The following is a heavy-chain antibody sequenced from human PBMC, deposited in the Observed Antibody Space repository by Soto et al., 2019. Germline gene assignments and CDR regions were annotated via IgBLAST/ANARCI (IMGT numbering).Heavy chain of an antibody. CDR2: ISSSGTTT. V-gene: IGHV3-11*01. D-gene: IGHD3-22*01. J-gene: IGHJ4*02. CDR3: ARVRGDSSGSYYFDY. CDR1: GFSLSDYY. Sequence: LRLSCAASGFSLSDYYVSWIRQAPGEGLEWVSYISSSGTTTHYADSVKGRFTISKDNAKNSLYLQMNSLRAEDTAVYYCARVRGDSSGSYYFDYWGQGTLVTVSS.